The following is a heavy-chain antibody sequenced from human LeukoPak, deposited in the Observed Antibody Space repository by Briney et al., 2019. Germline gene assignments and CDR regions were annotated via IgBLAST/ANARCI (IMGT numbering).Heavy chain of an antibody. V-gene: IGHV1-2*02. Sequence: ASVKVSCKASGYTFTGYYMHWVRQAPGQGLEWMGWINPNSGGTNYAQKFQGRVTKTRDTSISTAYMELSRLRSDDTAVYYCARPGDGYSSGWPLQHWGQGTLVTVSS. CDR2: INPNSGGT. J-gene: IGHJ1*01. CDR3: ARPGDGYSSGWPLQH. CDR1: GYTFTGYY. D-gene: IGHD6-19*01.